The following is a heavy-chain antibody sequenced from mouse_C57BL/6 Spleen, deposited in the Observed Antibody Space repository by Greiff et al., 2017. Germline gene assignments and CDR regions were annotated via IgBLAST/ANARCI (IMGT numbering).Heavy chain of an antibody. D-gene: IGHD2-2*01. CDR1: GFTFKDYY. V-gene: IGHV14-4*01. CDR3: TTVGVSD. J-gene: IGHJ2*01. Sequence: VQLQQSGAELVRPGASVKLSCTASGFTFKDYYMNWVKQRPEQGLEWIGWIDPENGDTDYASKFQGKATITADTSSNTAYLQLSSLTSEDTAVXYCTTVGVSDWGQGTTLTVSS. CDR2: IDPENGDT.